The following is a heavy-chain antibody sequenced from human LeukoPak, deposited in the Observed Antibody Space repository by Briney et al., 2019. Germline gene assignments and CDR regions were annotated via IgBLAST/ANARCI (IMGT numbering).Heavy chain of an antibody. CDR3: AKGDYDILTGYLDY. D-gene: IGHD3-9*01. CDR1: GFTFDDYA. J-gene: IGHJ4*02. Sequence: GGSLRLSCAASGFTFDDYAMHWVRQAPGKGLEWVSGISWNSGSIGYADSVKGRFTISRDNAKNSLYLQMDSLRAEVTALYYCAKGDYDILTGYLDYWGQGTLVTVSS. CDR2: ISWNSGSI. V-gene: IGHV3-9*01.